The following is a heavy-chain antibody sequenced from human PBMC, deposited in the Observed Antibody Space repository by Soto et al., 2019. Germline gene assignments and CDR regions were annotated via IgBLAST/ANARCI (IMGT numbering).Heavy chain of an antibody. Sequence: GGSLRLSCAASGFTFSDHYMDWVRQAPGKGLEWVGRTRNKANSYTTEYAASVKGRFTISRDDSKNSLYLQMNSLKTEDTAVYYCASTQEYCSGGSCVIKFDYWGQGTLVTVSS. D-gene: IGHD2-15*01. CDR1: GFTFSDHY. J-gene: IGHJ4*02. V-gene: IGHV3-72*01. CDR2: TRNKANSYTT. CDR3: ASTQEYCSGGSCVIKFDY.